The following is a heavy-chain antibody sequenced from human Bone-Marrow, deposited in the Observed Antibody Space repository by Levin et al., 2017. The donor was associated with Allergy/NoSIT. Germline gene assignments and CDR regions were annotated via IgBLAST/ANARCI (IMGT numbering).Heavy chain of an antibody. J-gene: IGHJ6*02. D-gene: IGHD2-2*01. CDR3: VKGGYCRSTSCYVVNYYGMVV. CDR1: RFSFSNYV. Sequence: GGSLRLSCAASRFSFSNYVMNWVRQAPGKGLEWVSGISGYGTNAYYADSVKGRFAISRDNGKNIVYLEMNSLRAEDTAVYYCVKGGYCRSTSCYVVNYYGMVVWGQGTTVTVSS. V-gene: IGHV3-23*01. CDR2: ISGYGTNA.